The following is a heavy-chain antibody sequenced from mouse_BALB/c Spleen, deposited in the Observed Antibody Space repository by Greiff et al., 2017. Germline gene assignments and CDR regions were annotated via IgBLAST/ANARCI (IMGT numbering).Heavy chain of an antibody. CDR3: AGPSHSLLYGFAY. V-gene: IGHV4-1*02. J-gene: IGHJ3*01. D-gene: IGHD1-2*01. CDR1: GFDFSRYW. CDR2: INPDSSTI. Sequence: EVKLEESGGGLVQPGGSLKLSCAASGFDFSRYWMSWVRQTPGKGLEWIGEINPDSSTINYTPFLKDKFIISSDNAKNTLYLQMSKMMSEDTALYYCAGPSHSLLYGFAYWGQGTLVTVSA.